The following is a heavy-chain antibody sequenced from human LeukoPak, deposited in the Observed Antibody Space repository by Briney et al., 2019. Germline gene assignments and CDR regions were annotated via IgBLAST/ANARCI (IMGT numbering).Heavy chain of an antibody. CDR1: VFTFDDYA. CDR2: ISGDGGST. Sequence: GGSLRLSCAASVFTFDDYAMHWVRQAPGKGLEWVSLISGDGGSTYYADSVKGRFTISRDNSKNSLYLQMNSLRTEDTALYYCAKIPQINYYDSSGLDGYWGQGTLVTVSS. J-gene: IGHJ4*02. D-gene: IGHD3-22*01. CDR3: AKIPQINYYDSSGLDGY. V-gene: IGHV3-43*02.